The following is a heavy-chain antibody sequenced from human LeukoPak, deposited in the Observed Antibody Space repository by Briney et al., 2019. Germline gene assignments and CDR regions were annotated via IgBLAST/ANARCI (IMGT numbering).Heavy chain of an antibody. D-gene: IGHD5-18*01. Sequence: ASVKVSCKASGYTFTSYGISWVRQAPGQGLEWMGWINPNSGGTNYAQKFQGRVTMTRDTSISTAYMKLSRLRSDDTAVYYCARDGGYSHPYYYMDVWGKGTTVTISS. CDR3: ARDGGYSHPYYYMDV. V-gene: IGHV1-2*02. CDR2: INPNSGGT. CDR1: GYTFTSYG. J-gene: IGHJ6*03.